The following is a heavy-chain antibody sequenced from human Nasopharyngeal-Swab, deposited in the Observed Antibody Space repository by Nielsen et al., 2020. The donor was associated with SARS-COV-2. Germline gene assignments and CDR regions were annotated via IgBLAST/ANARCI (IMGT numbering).Heavy chain of an antibody. CDR2: ISWNSGTT. CDR1: GFTFDDYA. V-gene: IGHV3-9*01. CDR3: ARDLYRQQWPLYNYYGMDV. Sequence: SLKISCAASGFTFDDYAMHWVRQAPGKGLEWVSGISWNSGTTGYADSVKGRFTISRDNSKNTLYLQMNSLRAEDTAVYYCARDLYRQQWPLYNYYGMDVWGQGTTVTVSS. D-gene: IGHD6-19*01. J-gene: IGHJ6*02.